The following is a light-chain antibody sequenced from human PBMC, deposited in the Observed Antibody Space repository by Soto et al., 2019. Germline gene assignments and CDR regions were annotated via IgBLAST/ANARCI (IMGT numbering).Light chain of an antibody. J-gene: IGLJ1*01. Sequence: SALTQPPSASGSLGQSVAISCTGTSSDVGATDYVSWYQHHSGKAPKLLLYEVNKRPSGVPDRFSGSKSGNTASLTVSVLQAADEADYYCISHAGTSNVLGTGTKLTVL. V-gene: IGLV2-8*01. CDR2: EVN. CDR1: SSDVGATDY. CDR3: ISHAGTSNV.